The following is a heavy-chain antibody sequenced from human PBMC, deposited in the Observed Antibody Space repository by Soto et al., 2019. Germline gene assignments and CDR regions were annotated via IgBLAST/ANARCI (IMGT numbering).Heavy chain of an antibody. CDR3: ARSRSGAVPDAFGY. CDR1: GFMFSRYA. J-gene: IGHJ1*01. Sequence: QVQLVESGGSVVQPGGSLRLSCAASGFMFSRYAIHWVSQAPGKGLEWVAVISKDGSVKYYADSVRGRFSISRDKYKNTVYLERNGMRDDDTAVFYCARSRSGAVPDAFGYWGQGTLVTVSS. D-gene: IGHD3-3*01. CDR2: ISKDGSVK. V-gene: IGHV3-30-3*01.